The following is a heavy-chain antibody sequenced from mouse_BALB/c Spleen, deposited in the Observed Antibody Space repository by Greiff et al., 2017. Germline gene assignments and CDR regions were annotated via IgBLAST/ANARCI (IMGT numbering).Heavy chain of an antibody. CDR1: GYTFTSYW. CDR2: IYPGNSDT. V-gene: IGHV1-5*01. J-gene: IGHJ2*01. CDR3: TRDITTGRDYFDY. D-gene: IGHD1-1*01. Sequence: EVQLQQSGTVLARPGASVKMSCKASGYTFTSYWMHWVKQRPGQGLEWIGAIYPGNSDTSYNQKFKGKAKLTAVTSTSTAYMELSSLTNEDSAVYYCTRDITTGRDYFDYWGQGTTLTVSS.